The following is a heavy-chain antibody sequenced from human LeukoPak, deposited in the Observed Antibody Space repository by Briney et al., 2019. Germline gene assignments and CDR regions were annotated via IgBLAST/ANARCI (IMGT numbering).Heavy chain of an antibody. V-gene: IGHV1-69*04. CDR1: GGTFSSYA. CDR3: ARDLEWLQSQGYGMDV. CDR2: IIPILGIA. Sequence: GASVKVSCKASGGTFSSYAMSWVRQAPGQGLEWMGRIIPILGIANYAQKFQGRVTITADKSTSTAYMELSSLRSEDTAVYYCARDLEWLQSQGYGMDVWGQGTTVTVSS. J-gene: IGHJ6*02. D-gene: IGHD3-3*01.